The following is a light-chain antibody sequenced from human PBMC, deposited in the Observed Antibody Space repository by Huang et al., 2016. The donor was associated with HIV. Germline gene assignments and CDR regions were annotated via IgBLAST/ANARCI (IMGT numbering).Light chain of an antibody. CDR1: QSVTSN. CDR2: GAA. V-gene: IGKV3-15*01. J-gene: IGKJ1*01. CDR3: QQYNNWPPWT. Sequence: EIVMTQSPATLSVSPGERATLSCRASQSVTSNLAWYQQKPGQAPRLLIYGAAPRATGIPARFSGSGSGTEFTLTISSLQSEGCAVYYCQQYNNWPPWTFGQGTKVEIK.